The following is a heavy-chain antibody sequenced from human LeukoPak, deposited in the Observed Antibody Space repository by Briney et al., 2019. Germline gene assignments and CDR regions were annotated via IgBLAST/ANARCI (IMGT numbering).Heavy chain of an antibody. D-gene: IGHD3-10*01. J-gene: IGHJ4*02. CDR3: ARETYASGSYYGDDY. CDR2: ISAYNGNT. CDR1: GYTFTSYG. V-gene: IGHV1-18*01. Sequence: GASVKVSCKASGYTFTSYGIIWVRQAPRQGLEGMGWISAYNGNTRYGHNLQDRVTMTTDSSTSTAYMELRSLRSDDTAIYYCARETYASGSYYGDDYWGQGTLVTVSS.